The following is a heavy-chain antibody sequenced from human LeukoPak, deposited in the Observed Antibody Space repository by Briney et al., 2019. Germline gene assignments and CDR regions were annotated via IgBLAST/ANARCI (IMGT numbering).Heavy chain of an antibody. D-gene: IGHD3-10*01. V-gene: IGHV6-1*01. CDR2: AYYRSKWYI. Sequence: SQTLSLTCVISGDSVSGSPAVWNWIRQSPSRGLEWLGRAYYRSKWYIDYAVSVKGRITITPDTSKNQFSLKLNSVTPEDPAVYYCARGAVRGGTNFDYWGQGTLVTVSS. CDR1: GDSVSGSPAV. J-gene: IGHJ4*02. CDR3: ARGAVRGGTNFDY.